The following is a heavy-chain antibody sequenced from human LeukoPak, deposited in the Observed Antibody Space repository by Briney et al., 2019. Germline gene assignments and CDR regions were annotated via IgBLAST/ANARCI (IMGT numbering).Heavy chain of an antibody. D-gene: IGHD3-16*01. Sequence: GRSLRLSCAASGFTFSSYAMHWVRQAPGKGLEWVAVISYDGSNKHYADSVKGRFTISRDNSKNTLYLQMNSLRAEDTAVYYCGRDYEERTTDYWGQGTLVTVSS. CDR2: ISYDGSNK. CDR3: GRDYEERTTDY. CDR1: GFTFSSYA. J-gene: IGHJ4*02. V-gene: IGHV3-30-3*01.